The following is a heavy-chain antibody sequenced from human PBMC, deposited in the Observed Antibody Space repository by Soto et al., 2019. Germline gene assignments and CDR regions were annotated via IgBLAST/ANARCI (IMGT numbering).Heavy chain of an antibody. J-gene: IGHJ4*02. CDR1: GYSFTGYS. CDR3: ASGGGVRDIVVVPAAI. CDR2: INPKSGGT. Sequence: GASVKVSCKTSGYSFTGYSVHWVRQAPGHGPEWMGWINPKSGGTKYAQKLQGRVTMTTDTSTSTAYMELRSLRSDDTAVYYCASGGGVRDIVVVPAAIWGQGTLVTVSS. D-gene: IGHD2-2*01. V-gene: IGHV1-2*02.